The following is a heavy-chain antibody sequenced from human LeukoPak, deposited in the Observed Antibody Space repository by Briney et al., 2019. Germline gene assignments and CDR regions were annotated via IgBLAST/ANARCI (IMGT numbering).Heavy chain of an antibody. Sequence: GESLKISCKGSGYSFPSYWIGWVRQMPGKGLEWMGIIYLGDSDTTYSPSFQGQVTISADKSISTAYLQWSSLKASDTAMYYCARRGYDSSGYRDAFDIWGQGTMVTVSS. D-gene: IGHD3-22*01. V-gene: IGHV5-51*01. CDR2: IYLGDSDT. CDR3: ARRGYDSSGYRDAFDI. J-gene: IGHJ3*02. CDR1: GYSFPSYW.